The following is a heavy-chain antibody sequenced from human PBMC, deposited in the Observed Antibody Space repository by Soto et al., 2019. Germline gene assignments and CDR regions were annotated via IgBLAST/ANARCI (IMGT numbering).Heavy chain of an antibody. V-gene: IGHV3-66*01. CDR3: ARTTDYLFDY. CDR2: IYSGGSA. CDR1: GFTVSSNY. J-gene: IGHJ4*02. Sequence: GGSLRLSCAASGFTVSSNYMSWVRQAPGKGLEWVSVIYSGGSAYYADSVKGRFTISRDNSKNTLYLQMNSLRAEDTAVYYCARTTDYLFDYWGQGTLVTVSS. D-gene: IGHD5-12*01.